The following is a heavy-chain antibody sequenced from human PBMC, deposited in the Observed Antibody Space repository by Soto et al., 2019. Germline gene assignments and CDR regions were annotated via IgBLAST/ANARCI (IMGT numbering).Heavy chain of an antibody. CDR3: AVTDLPFRPLTEPTENGMDV. CDR2: IVVVNGNT. D-gene: IGHD3-3*02. Sequence: ELVQSGPEAREPGTSVKVSCRASGFSFGDSAVQWVRQGRGQRLEWIGWIVVVNGNTNYADKFEGRGTLTRDASTSTSDMELTSLSSEDTAVYFCAVTDLPFRPLTEPTENGMDVWGQGTTVTVSS. J-gene: IGHJ6*02. CDR1: GFSFGDSA. V-gene: IGHV1-58*01.